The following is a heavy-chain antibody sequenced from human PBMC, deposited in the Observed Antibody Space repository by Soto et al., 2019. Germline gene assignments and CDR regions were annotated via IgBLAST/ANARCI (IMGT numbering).Heavy chain of an antibody. CDR3: AKGLLAIVGTTLPRDAFNI. D-gene: IGHD1-26*01. CDR2: ISHDGSYK. V-gene: IGHV3-30*18. CDR1: GFSFTTYV. Sequence: QVQLVESGGGVVQPGRSLRLSCAASGFSFTTYVMHWVRQAPGKGLEWVAVISHDGSYKYYVDAVKGRFTISRDTSKNAVYLEMNSLRPEDTAVSYCAKGLLAIVGTTLPRDAFNIWGQGTMVTVSS. J-gene: IGHJ3*02.